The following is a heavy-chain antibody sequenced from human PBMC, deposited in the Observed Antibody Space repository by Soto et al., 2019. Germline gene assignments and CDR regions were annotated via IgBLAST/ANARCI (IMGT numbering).Heavy chain of an antibody. CDR3: ARRLANRQPQLSLRPGQYYFDY. D-gene: IGHD3-16*01. CDR1: GGSISSSSYY. V-gene: IGHV4-39*01. Sequence: PSETLSLTCTVSGGSISSSSYYWGWIRQPPGKGLEWIGSIYYSGSTYYNPSLKSRVTISVDTSKNQFSLKLSSVTAADTAVYYCARRLANRQPQLSLRPGQYYFDYWGQGTLVTVSS. CDR2: IYYSGST. J-gene: IGHJ4*02.